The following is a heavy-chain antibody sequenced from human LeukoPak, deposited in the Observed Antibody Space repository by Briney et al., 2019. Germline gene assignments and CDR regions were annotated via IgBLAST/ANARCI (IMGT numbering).Heavy chain of an antibody. CDR2: IYYSGST. D-gene: IGHD3-10*01. CDR3: ATYLWFGPPYYFDY. CDR1: GGSISSGDYY. J-gene: IGHJ4*02. V-gene: IGHV4-30-4*01. Sequence: SQTLSLTCTVSGGSISSGDYYWRWIRQPPGKGLQWIGYIYYSGSTYYNPSLKSRVTISVDTSKNQFSLKLSSVTAADTAVYYCATYLWFGPPYYFDYWGQGTLVTVSS.